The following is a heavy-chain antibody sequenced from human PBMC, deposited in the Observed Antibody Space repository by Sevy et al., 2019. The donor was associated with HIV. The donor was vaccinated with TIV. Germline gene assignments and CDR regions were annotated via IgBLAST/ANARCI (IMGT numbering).Heavy chain of an antibody. CDR1: GFTFSSYE. CDR2: ISSSGSTI. J-gene: IGHJ6*02. V-gene: IGHV3-48*03. Sequence: GGSLRLSCAASGFTFSSYEMNWVRQAPGKGLEWVSYISSSGSTIYYADSVKGRFTICRDNAKNSLYLQMNSRRAEDTAVYYCASVDTAMVRGYYYYGMDVWGQGTTVTVSS. CDR3: ASVDTAMVRGYYYYGMDV. D-gene: IGHD5-18*01.